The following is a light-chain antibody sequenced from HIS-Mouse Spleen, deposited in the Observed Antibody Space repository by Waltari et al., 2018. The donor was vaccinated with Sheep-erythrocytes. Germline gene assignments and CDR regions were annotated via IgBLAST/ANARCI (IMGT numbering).Light chain of an antibody. J-gene: IGLJ2*01. CDR3: CSYAGSSTYVV. Sequence: QSALTQPASVSGSPGPSITIPCTGTRSDVGSYNLFSWYQQHPGKAHKLMIYEGSKRPSGVSNRFSGSKSGNTASLTISGLQAEDEADYYCCSYAGSSTYVVFGGGTKLTVL. CDR1: RSDVGSYNL. CDR2: EGS. V-gene: IGLV2-23*01.